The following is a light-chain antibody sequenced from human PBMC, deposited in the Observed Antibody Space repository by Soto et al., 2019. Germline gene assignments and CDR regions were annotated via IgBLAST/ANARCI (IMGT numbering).Light chain of an antibody. CDR3: QQYVISPLT. CDR2: GAS. J-gene: IGKJ4*01. V-gene: IGKV3-20*01. Sequence: EILLTQSPGTLSLSPGERANLSCRASQNISSSYLAWYQQKPGQAPRLLIYGASSRATGIPDRFSGSGSGTDFTLAISRLEPEDFAMYYCQQYVISPLTFGGGTKVEIK. CDR1: QNISSSY.